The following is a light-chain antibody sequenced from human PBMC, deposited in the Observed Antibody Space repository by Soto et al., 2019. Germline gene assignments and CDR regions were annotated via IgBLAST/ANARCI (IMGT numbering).Light chain of an antibody. Sequence: DVVMTQSPLSLPVTPGEPASISCRSSQSLLHSDGYNYLDWFLQRPGQSPQVLIYLGSNRAPGVPDRVSGSGSGSDFTLKIRRVEAEDVGVYYCMQALQAPLTFGGGTQVEIK. CDR2: LGS. CDR1: QSLLHSDGYNY. J-gene: IGKJ4*01. CDR3: MQALQAPLT. V-gene: IGKV2-28*01.